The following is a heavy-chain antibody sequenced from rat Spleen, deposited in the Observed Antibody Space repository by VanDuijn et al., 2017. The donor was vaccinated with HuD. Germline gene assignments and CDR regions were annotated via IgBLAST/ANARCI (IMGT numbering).Heavy chain of an antibody. CDR2: ISYDGSST. D-gene: IGHD1-2*01. CDR3: ARLGITLGAGHWFAY. Sequence: EVQLVESGGGLVQPGRSMKLSCAASGFTFSDYYMAWVRQAPTKGLEWVATISYDGSSTYYRDSVKGRFTISRDNAKNTQYLQMDSLRSEDTATYYCARLGITLGAGHWFAYWGQGTLVTVSS. CDR1: GFTFSDYY. J-gene: IGHJ3*01. V-gene: IGHV5-7*01.